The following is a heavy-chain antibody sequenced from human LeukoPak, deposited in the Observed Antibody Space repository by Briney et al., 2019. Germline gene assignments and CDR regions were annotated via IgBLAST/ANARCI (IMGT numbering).Heavy chain of an antibody. V-gene: IGHV1-2*02. D-gene: IGHD2-2*01. J-gene: IGHJ4*02. CDR1: GYTFTGYY. Sequence: ASVKVSCKASGYTFTGYYMHWVRQAPGQGLEWMGWINPNSGGTNYAQKFQGRVTMTRDTSISTAYMELRSLRSDDTAVYYCARSPLISTSLLSHFDYWGQGTPVTVSS. CDR3: ARSPLISTSLLSHFDY. CDR2: INPNSGGT.